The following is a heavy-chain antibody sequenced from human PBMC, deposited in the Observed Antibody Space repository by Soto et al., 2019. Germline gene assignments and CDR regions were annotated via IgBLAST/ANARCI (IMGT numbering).Heavy chain of an antibody. CDR3: TRDLEGITMVRGESAFDI. V-gene: IGHV3-49*03. Sequence: GGSLRLSCTASGFTFGDYAMSWFRQAPGKGLEWVGFIRSKAYGGTTEYAASVKGRFTISRDDSKSIAYLQMNSLKTEDTAVYYCTRDLEGITMVRGESAFDIWGQGTMVTVSS. J-gene: IGHJ3*02. CDR2: IRSKAYGGTT. CDR1: GFTFGDYA. D-gene: IGHD3-10*01.